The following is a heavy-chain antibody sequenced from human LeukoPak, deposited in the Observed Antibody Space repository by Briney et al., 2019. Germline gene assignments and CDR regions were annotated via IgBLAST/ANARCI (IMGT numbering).Heavy chain of an antibody. J-gene: IGHJ4*02. CDR3: ARGGRWLQFAS. CDR1: GGSFSGYY. V-gene: IGHV4-34*01. D-gene: IGHD5-24*01. Sequence: SETLSLTCAVYGGSFSGYYWSWIRQPPGKGLEWIGEINHSGSTNYNPSLKSRVTISVDTSKNQFSLKLSSVTAADTAVYYCARGGRWLQFASWGQGTLVTVSS. CDR2: INHSGST.